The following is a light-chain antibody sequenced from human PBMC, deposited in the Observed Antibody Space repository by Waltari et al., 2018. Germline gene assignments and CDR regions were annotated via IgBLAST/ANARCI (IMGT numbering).Light chain of an antibody. CDR2: DAS. Sequence: TQSPGTLSLSPGDRATLTCRASQSISRSLAWYQQTPGQAPSLLIYDASSRATGIPDRFSGSGSGTDFSLTISRLEPEDCAVYYCQKYGSLPATFGQGTKVEIK. CDR1: QSISRS. CDR3: QKYGSLPAT. V-gene: IGKV3-20*01. J-gene: IGKJ1*01.